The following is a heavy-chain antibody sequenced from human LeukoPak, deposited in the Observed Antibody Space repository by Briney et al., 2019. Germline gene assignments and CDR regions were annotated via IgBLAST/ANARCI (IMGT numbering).Heavy chain of an antibody. CDR3: ARGGSGSFSA. Sequence: GASVNVSCKASGYTFSNYALQWVRQAPGQRPEWMGWINPGNGNTKYSQKLQGRLTITRDTSASTAYMELSSLRSEDTAVYYCARGGSGSFSAWGQGTLVTVSS. CDR1: GYTFSNYA. CDR2: INPGNGNT. J-gene: IGHJ4*02. V-gene: IGHV1-3*01. D-gene: IGHD1-26*01.